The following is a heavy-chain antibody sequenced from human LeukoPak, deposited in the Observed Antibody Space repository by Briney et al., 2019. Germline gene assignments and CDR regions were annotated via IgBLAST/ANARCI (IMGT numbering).Heavy chain of an antibody. CDR1: GYTFTSYG. Sequence: ASVKVSCKASGYTFTSYGISWVRQAPGQGLEWMGWISAYNGNTNYAQKLQGRVTMTTDTSTSTAYMELRSLRSDDTAVYYCARPKASSSWYAVIEDSLTQNFDYWGQGTLVTVSS. CDR2: ISAYNGNT. V-gene: IGHV1-18*01. D-gene: IGHD6-13*01. J-gene: IGHJ4*02. CDR3: ARPKASSSWYAVIEDSLTQNFDY.